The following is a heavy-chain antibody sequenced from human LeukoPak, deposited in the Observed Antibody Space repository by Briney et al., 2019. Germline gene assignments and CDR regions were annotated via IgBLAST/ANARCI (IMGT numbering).Heavy chain of an antibody. CDR2: IYTSGRT. J-gene: IGHJ3*02. CDR1: GGSISSYY. Sequence: PSXTLSLTCTVSGGSISSYYWSWVRQPAGKGMEWIGRIYTSGRTNYNPSRKSRDNMSGDTSKKQFSLKLSSVTAADTAVYYCARDDSGYDGTDAFDIWGQGTMVTVSS. D-gene: IGHD5-12*01. V-gene: IGHV4-4*07. CDR3: ARDDSGYDGTDAFDI.